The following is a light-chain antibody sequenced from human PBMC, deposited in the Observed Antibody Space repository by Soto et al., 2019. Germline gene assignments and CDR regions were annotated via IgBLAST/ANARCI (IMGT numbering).Light chain of an antibody. CDR2: DAS. CDR3: QQRRDLLT. V-gene: IGKV3-11*01. Sequence: EIVLTQSPATLSLSPGERATLSCRASQSVGNFLAWYQQRPGQAPRLLIYDASSRATGIPARFSGSGSGTDFTLSISSLEPEDFAVYYCQQRRDLLTFGGGTKVEI. CDR1: QSVGNF. J-gene: IGKJ4*01.